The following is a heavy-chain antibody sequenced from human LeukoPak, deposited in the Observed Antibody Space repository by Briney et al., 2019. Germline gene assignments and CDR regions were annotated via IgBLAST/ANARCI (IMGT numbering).Heavy chain of an antibody. Sequence: GGSLRLSCAASGFTFSSYAMSWVRQAPGKGLEWVSAISGSGGSTYYADSVKGRFTISRDNSKNTLYLQMNSLRAEDTAVYYCAKVKGRTVTTSDYHMDVWGKGTTVTVSS. D-gene: IGHD4-17*01. J-gene: IGHJ6*03. CDR2: ISGSGGST. CDR3: AKVKGRTVTTSDYHMDV. CDR1: GFTFSSYA. V-gene: IGHV3-23*01.